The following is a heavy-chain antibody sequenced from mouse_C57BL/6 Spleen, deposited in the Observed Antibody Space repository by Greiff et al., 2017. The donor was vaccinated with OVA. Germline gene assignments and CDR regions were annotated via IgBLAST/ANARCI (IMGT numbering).Heavy chain of an antibody. CDR3: ATRAPFDV. Sequence: VQLQQSGPELVKPGASVKISCKASGYTFTDYYMNWVKQSHGKSLEWIGDINPNNGGTSYNQKFKGKATLTVDKSSSTAYMELRSLTSEDSAVYYCATRAPFDVWGTGTTVTVSS. CDR1: GYTFTDYY. J-gene: IGHJ1*03. CDR2: INPNNGGT. V-gene: IGHV1-26*01. D-gene: IGHD3-1*01.